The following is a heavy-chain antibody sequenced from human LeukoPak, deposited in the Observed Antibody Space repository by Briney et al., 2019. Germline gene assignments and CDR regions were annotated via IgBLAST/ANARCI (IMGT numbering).Heavy chain of an antibody. V-gene: IGHV1-2*02. D-gene: IGHD6-19*01. CDR1: GYTFTGYY. CDR3: ARESVAGVVLLDY. J-gene: IGHJ4*02. CDR2: INPNSGGT. Sequence: ASVKVSCKASGYTFTGYYMHWVRQAPGQGLEWMGWINPNSGGTNYAQKFQGRVTMTRDTSISTAYMELSRLRSDDTAVYYCARESVAGVVLLDYWGQGTLVTVSS.